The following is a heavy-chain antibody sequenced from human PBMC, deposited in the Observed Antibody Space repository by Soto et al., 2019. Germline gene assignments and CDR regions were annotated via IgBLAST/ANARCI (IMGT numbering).Heavy chain of an antibody. V-gene: IGHV3-21*01. CDR2: ISSSSSYI. CDR3: ARDSNLGELELYYFDY. D-gene: IGHD1-7*01. J-gene: IGHJ4*02. CDR1: GFTFSSYS. Sequence: GGSLRLSCAASGFTFSSYSMNWVRQAPGKGLEWVSSISSSSSYIYYADSVKGRFTISRDNAKNSLYLQMNSLRAEDTAVYYCARDSNLGELELYYFDYWGQGTLVTVSS.